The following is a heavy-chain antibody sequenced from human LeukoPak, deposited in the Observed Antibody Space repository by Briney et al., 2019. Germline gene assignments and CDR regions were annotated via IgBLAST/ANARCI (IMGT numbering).Heavy chain of an antibody. CDR2: IYSSGST. J-gene: IGHJ4*02. CDR3: ARRRRILGNIVVVPAAALGRYYFDY. D-gene: IGHD2-2*01. Sequence: SETLSLTCAVSGASISGSGYYWGWIRQPPGKGLEWIGNIYSSGSTNYNPSLRSRVTISVDTSKNQFSLKLSSVTAADTAVYYCARRRRILGNIVVVPAAALGRYYFDYWGQGTLVTVSS. CDR1: GASISGSGYY. V-gene: IGHV4-39*07.